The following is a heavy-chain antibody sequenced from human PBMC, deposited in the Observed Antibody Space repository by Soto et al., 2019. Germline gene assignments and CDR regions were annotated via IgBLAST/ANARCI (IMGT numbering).Heavy chain of an antibody. CDR2: IAARGSGYR. CDR3: ARDLEGADVFDL. J-gene: IGHJ3*01. Sequence: PGGSLRLSCATSGFTFNNFNMNWVRQAPGKGLEWVSSIAARGSGYRYYEESVKGRFTITRDVAKNLLYLQMNHLRADDTALYYCARDLEGADVFDLWGQGTMVTVSS. CDR1: GFTFNNFN. V-gene: IGHV3-21*01.